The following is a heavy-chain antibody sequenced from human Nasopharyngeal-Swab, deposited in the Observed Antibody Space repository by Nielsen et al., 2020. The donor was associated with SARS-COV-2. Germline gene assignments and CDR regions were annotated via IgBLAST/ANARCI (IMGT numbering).Heavy chain of an antibody. D-gene: IGHD3-3*01. J-gene: IGHJ3*02. V-gene: IGHV4-59*01. CDR2: IHYSGST. Sequence: GSLRLSCTVSGGSISSYYWSWIRQPPGKGLEWIGYIHYSGSTNYNPSLKSRVTISVDTSKNQFSLKLSSVTAADTAVYYCARGGGLGYYDFWSGYSQTSDAFDIWGQGTMVTVSS. CDR3: ARGGGLGYYDFWSGYSQTSDAFDI. CDR1: GGSISSYY.